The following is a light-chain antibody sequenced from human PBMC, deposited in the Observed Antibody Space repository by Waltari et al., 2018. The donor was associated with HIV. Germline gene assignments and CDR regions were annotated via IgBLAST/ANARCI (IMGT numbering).Light chain of an antibody. Sequence: IVLTQSPGTLSLSPGDRATLSCRASQSVRSNYLAWYQQKPGQAPSLLIYGASSRATGTPDRFSGSGSGTDFTLTISRLEPQDFAVYYCHQYGDSPQTFGQGTKLEIK. J-gene: IGKJ2*01. CDR2: GAS. CDR1: QSVRSNY. CDR3: HQYGDSPQT. V-gene: IGKV3-20*01.